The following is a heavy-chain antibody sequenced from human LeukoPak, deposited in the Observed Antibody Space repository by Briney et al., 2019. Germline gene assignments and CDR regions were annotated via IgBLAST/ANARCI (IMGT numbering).Heavy chain of an antibody. CDR1: GFIFSSHS. CDR3: ARDHYYEYFDY. D-gene: IGHD3-22*01. J-gene: IGHJ4*02. V-gene: IGHV3-48*02. CDR2: ISSGSTI. Sequence: PGGSRRLSCAASGFIFSSHSMNCVRQAPREGLEWVSYISSGSTIYYADSVKGRFTISRDNAKNSLYLQMNSLRDEDTAVYYCARDHYYEYFDYWGQGTRVTVSS.